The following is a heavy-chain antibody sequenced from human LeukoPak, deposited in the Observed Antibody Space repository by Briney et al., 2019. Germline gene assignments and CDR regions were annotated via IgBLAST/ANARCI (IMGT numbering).Heavy chain of an antibody. D-gene: IGHD2-15*01. CDR3: ARDGCSGGNCYTVLDY. CDR1: GFTFSSYA. J-gene: IGHJ4*02. Sequence: GGSLRLSCAASGFTFSSYAMSWVRQAPGKGLEWVSGISGSGDSTYHADSVKGRFTISRDNSKNTVNLQMNSLRAEDTAVYYCARDGCSGGNCYTVLDYWGQGTLVTVSS. CDR2: ISGSGDST. V-gene: IGHV3-23*01.